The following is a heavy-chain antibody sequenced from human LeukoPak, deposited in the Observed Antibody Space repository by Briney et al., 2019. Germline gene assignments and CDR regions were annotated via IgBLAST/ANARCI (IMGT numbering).Heavy chain of an antibody. J-gene: IGHJ4*02. V-gene: IGHV3-15*01. D-gene: IGHD6-13*01. CDR3: TTDYSIAAATEFDY. Sequence: GGSLRLSCAASGFTFSNAWMSWVRQAPGKGLEWVGRIKSKTDGGTTDYAAPVKGRFTISRDDSKNTLYLQMNSLKTEDTAVYYCTTDYSIAAATEFDYWGQGTLVTVSS. CDR2: IKSKTDGGTT. CDR1: GFTFSNAW.